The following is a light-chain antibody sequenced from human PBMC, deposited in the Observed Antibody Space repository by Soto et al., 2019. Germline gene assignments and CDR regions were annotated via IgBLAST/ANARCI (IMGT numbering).Light chain of an antibody. CDR3: MQSTQLPPT. CDR2: EVS. Sequence: DFLLTPSPDSLAVSLGARATINCKSSQSVLSSSNNKNYLAWYLQKPGQSPQLLIYEVSTRVSGVPDRFSGSGSGTDFTLEISRVETEDVGIYYCMQSTQLPPTFGQGTRLEI. V-gene: IGKV4-1*01. CDR1: QSVLSSSNNKNY. J-gene: IGKJ5*01.